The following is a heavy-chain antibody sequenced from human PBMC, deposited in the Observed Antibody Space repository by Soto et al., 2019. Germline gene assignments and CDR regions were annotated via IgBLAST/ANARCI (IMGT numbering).Heavy chain of an antibody. V-gene: IGHV3-74*01. D-gene: IGHD3-10*01. CDR1: GFIFKMYW. J-gene: IGHJ4*02. CDR2: IYNDGRYT. Sequence: EVQLVESGGGLVPPGGSVRLSCAASGFIFKMYWMHWVRQTPGKGLVWISRIYNDGRYTDYADSVRGRFTSSRDNVNDTLYLQMNNWRAEDSGLYYCTRGPRPISTGTGAYWGQGTQVTVSS. CDR3: TRGPRPISTGTGAY.